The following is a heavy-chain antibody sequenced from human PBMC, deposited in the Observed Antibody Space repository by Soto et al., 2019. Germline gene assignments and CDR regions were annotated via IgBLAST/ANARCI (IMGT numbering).Heavy chain of an antibody. D-gene: IGHD2-15*01. V-gene: IGHV5-51*01. Sequence: GESLKISCKASGYRFSGYWIAWVRQMPGKGLEWMGIIYPGDSDTRYSPSFQGQVSISADKSINTAYLQWSSLKASDSAVYYCARKDGAAEYYFDYWGQGALVTVSS. CDR3: ARKDGAAEYYFDY. CDR1: GYRFSGYW. CDR2: IYPGDSDT. J-gene: IGHJ4*02.